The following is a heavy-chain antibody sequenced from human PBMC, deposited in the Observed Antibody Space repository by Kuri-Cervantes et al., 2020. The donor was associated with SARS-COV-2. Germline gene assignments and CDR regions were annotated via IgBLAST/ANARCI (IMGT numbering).Heavy chain of an antibody. CDR1: GFTFSSYG. CDR2: IKQDGSEK. V-gene: IGHV3-7*05. CDR3: ARAIALWFGNDY. D-gene: IGHD3-10*01. J-gene: IGHJ4*02. Sequence: GGSLRLSCAASGFTFSSYGMHWVRQAPGKGLEWVANIKQDGSEKYYVDSVKGRFTISRDNAKNSLYLQMNSLRAEDTAVYYCARAIALWFGNDYWGQGPLDPVSS.